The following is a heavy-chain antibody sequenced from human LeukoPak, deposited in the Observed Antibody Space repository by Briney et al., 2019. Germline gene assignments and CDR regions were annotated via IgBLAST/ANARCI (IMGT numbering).Heavy chain of an antibody. V-gene: IGHV3-33*01. CDR2: IWYDGSNK. Sequence: PGGPLRLSCAASGFIFRSYGMHWVRQTPGEGLEWVAAIWYDGSNKYYAGSVKGRFTISRDNSENTLSLQMNSLRGEDTAVYYCARDIVATGGRYFDHWGQGTLVTVSS. CDR1: GFIFRSYG. J-gene: IGHJ4*02. D-gene: IGHD6-13*01. CDR3: ARDIVATGGRYFDH.